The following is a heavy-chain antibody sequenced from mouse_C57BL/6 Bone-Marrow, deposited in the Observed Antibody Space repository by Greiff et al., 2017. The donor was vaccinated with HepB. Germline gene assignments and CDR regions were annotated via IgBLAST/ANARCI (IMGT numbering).Heavy chain of an antibody. CDR1: GYAFSSSW. J-gene: IGHJ3*01. Sequence: QVQLQQSGPELVKPGASVKISCKASGYAFSSSWMNWVKQRPGKGLEWIGRIYPGDGDTNYNGKFKGKATLTADKSSSTAYMQLSSLTSEDSAVYFCVSYYYGSSFFGGWGEGPLVSVSA. D-gene: IGHD1-1*01. V-gene: IGHV1-82*01. CDR2: IYPGDGDT. CDR3: VSYYYGSSFFGG.